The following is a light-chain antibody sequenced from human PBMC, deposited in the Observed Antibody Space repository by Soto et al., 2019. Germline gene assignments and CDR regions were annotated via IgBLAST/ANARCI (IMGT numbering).Light chain of an antibody. J-gene: IGKJ4*01. V-gene: IGKV1-33*01. Sequence: EIQMTQSPSSLSASVGDRVTITCQASQDISNYLNWYQQKPGKAPKLLIYDASNLETGVPSRFSGSGSGTDFTFTISSLQPEDIATYYCQQYDNRPLPFGGG. CDR3: QQYDNRPLP. CDR2: DAS. CDR1: QDISNY.